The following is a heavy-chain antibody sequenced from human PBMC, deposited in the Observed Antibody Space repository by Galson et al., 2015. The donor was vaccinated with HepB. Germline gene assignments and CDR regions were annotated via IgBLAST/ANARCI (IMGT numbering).Heavy chain of an antibody. Sequence: SLRLSCAASGFTFSSYSMNWVRQAPGKGLEWVASISSSSSYIYYADSVTGRFTISRDNAKNSLYLQMHSLRAEDTAVYYCARDPVVKVVVAAPNWFDPWGQGTLVTVSA. CDR3: ARDPVVKVVVAAPNWFDP. CDR1: GFTFSSYS. V-gene: IGHV3-21*01. CDR2: ISSSSSYI. J-gene: IGHJ5*02. D-gene: IGHD2-15*01.